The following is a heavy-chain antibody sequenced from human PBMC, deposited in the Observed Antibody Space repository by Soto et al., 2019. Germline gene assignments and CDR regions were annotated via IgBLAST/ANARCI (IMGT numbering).Heavy chain of an antibody. Sequence: QLQLQESGPGLVKPSETLSLTCTVSGGSISSSSNHWGWIRQPPGKGLEWIGNIYYSENTYYNPSLKGRVTIPVATSKNQFALRLTAVTAADTAVYYCATHPPYGPLDHWGQRPLVTVSS. D-gene: IGHD4-17*01. CDR3: ATHPPYGPLDH. CDR1: GGSISSSSNH. CDR2: IYYSENT. V-gene: IGHV4-39*01. J-gene: IGHJ4*02.